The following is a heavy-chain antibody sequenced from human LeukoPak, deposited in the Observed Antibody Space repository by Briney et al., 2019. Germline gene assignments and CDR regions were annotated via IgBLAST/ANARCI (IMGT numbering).Heavy chain of an antibody. D-gene: IGHD3-3*01. CDR1: GGSISSHY. CDR2: IYYSGST. CDR3: ARSYYDFWSGYYTGYYYYYYMDV. V-gene: IGHV4-59*11. J-gene: IGHJ6*03. Sequence: SETLSLTCTVSGGSISSHYWSWIRQPPGKGLEWIGYIYYSGSTNYNPSLKSRVTISVDTSKNQFSLKLSSVTAADTAVYYCARSYYDFWSGYYTGYYYYYYMDVWGKGTTVTVSS.